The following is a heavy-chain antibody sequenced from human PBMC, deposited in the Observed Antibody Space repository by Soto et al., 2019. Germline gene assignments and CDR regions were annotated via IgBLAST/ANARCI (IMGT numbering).Heavy chain of an antibody. V-gene: IGHV3-74*01. CDR1: GFTFSSYW. CDR3: AREVVYAGWFDP. CDR2: INSDGSST. Sequence: GGSLRLSCAASGFTFSSYWMHWVRQAPGKGLVWVSRINSDGSSTSYADSVKGRFAISRDNAKNTLYLQMNSLRAEDTAVYYCAREVVYAGWFDPWGQGTLVTVSS. J-gene: IGHJ5*02. D-gene: IGHD2-8*02.